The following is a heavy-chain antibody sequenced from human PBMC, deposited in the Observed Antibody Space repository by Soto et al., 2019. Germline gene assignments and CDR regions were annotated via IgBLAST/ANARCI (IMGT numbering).Heavy chain of an antibody. CDR1: GGSISPSRYH. Sequence: PETLSLSWTVSGGSISPSRYHWGWIRQPPGKGLEWIASIKYSGTTFYNPSLKSRVTLSVDTSKNQFALKLSSVTAAETAVYCCASFGIYGNHQDVLSIPTQRTSDP. D-gene: IGHD3-3*01. CDR2: IKYSGTT. J-gene: IGHJ5*02. V-gene: IGHV4-39*01. CDR3: ASFGIYGNHQDVLSIPTQRTSDP.